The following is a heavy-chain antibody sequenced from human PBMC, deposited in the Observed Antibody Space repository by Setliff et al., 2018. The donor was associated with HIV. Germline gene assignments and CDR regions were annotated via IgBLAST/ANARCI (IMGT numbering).Heavy chain of an antibody. J-gene: IGHJ6*02. V-gene: IGHV4-39*01. CDR3: ATHASTVQDAMDV. CDR2: IHSSGIT. CDR1: GGSISSTIYH. D-gene: IGHD4-4*01. Sequence: SETLSLTCTVSGGSISSTIYHWGWIRQPPGKGLEWIGNIHSSGITYYKPSLKRRLTISLDTSKNQFSLKLSSVTAADTAVYYCATHASTVQDAMDVWGQGTTVTVSS.